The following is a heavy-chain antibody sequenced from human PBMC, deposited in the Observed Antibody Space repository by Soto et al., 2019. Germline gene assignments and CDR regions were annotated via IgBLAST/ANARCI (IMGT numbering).Heavy chain of an antibody. CDR3: ARGRSNDWRVAFDI. J-gene: IGHJ3*02. CDR2: INHSGNN. Sequence: QLQQRGAGLLKPSETLFLTCVVSGGSFSTYYYNWIRQSPGKGRECIGEINHSGNNNYSPSLKSRVTMSLHTSKSAFSLELTSVIDADTAVYDCARGRSNDWRVAFDIWSQGTMVTVSA. CDR1: GGSFSTYY. V-gene: IGHV4-34*01. D-gene: IGHD3-9*01.